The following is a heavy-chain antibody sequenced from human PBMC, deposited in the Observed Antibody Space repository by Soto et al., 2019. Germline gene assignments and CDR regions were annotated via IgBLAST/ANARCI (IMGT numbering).Heavy chain of an antibody. Sequence: GESLKISCKGSEYTFTNYWIGWVRQMPGKGLEWMGIIYPFDSDTRYSPSFQGQVTISADKSINTAYLQWTSLKASDSAMYFCARLSTSPSKDLSYSFDSLDVCGLGTTVIVS. CDR1: EYTFTNYW. CDR2: IYPFDSDT. V-gene: IGHV5-51*01. J-gene: IGHJ6*02. D-gene: IGHD2-15*01. CDR3: ARLSTSPSKDLSYSFDSLDV.